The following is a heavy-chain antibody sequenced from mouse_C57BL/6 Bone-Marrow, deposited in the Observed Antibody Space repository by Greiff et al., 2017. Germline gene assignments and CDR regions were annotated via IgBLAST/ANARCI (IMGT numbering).Heavy chain of an antibody. V-gene: IGHV1-5*01. CDR3: TRSDGYYVPFFDY. J-gene: IGHJ2*01. CDR1: GYTFTSYW. CDR2: IYPGNSDT. D-gene: IGHD2-3*01. Sequence: VQLQQSGTVLARPGASVKMSCKTSGYTFTSYWMHWVKQRPGQGLEWIGAIYPGNSDTSYHQKFKGKAKLTAVTSASTAYMELSSLTNEDSAVYYCTRSDGYYVPFFDYWGQGTTLTVSS.